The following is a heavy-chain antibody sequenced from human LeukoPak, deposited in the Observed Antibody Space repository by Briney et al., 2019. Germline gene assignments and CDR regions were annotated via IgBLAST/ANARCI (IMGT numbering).Heavy chain of an antibody. CDR2: ISGASGSYK. Sequence: GGSLRLSCAASGFSFSTYTMNWVRQAPGKGLEWVSSISGASGSYKYSADSVKGRFIISRDNAKNSLFLQMNSLRAEDTAMYYCARDPYSSSLRGNLDYWGQGILVTVSS. CDR1: GFSFSTYT. J-gene: IGHJ4*02. CDR3: ARDPYSSSLRGNLDY. D-gene: IGHD6-13*01. V-gene: IGHV3-21*01.